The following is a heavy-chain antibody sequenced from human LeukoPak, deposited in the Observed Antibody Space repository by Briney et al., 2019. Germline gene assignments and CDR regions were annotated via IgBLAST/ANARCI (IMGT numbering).Heavy chain of an antibody. Sequence: SETLSLTCTVSGGSISSGNYYWSWIRQPPGKGLEWIGYIYYSGSIYYNPSLKSRVTISVDTSKNQFSLKLSSVTAADTAVYYCARGDYYYGMDGWGQGTTVTVSS. CDR3: ARGDYYYGMDG. V-gene: IGHV4-30-4*01. J-gene: IGHJ6*02. CDR1: GGSISSGNYY. CDR2: IYYSGSI.